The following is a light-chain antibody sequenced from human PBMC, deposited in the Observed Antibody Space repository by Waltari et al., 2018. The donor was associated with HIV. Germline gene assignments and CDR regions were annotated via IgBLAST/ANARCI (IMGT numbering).Light chain of an antibody. V-gene: IGLV2-23*02. CDR2: DVN. CDR1: SSDIGSYNL. Sequence: QSALTQPASVSASPGPSLTISCSGTSSDIGSYNLVSWYQQHPGKAPKLIIYDVNKPPSGVSNRFAGSNAGNTASLTIAGLQAEDEADYYCSSYAGARGGVFGGGTKLTVL. J-gene: IGLJ2*01. CDR3: SSYAGARGGV.